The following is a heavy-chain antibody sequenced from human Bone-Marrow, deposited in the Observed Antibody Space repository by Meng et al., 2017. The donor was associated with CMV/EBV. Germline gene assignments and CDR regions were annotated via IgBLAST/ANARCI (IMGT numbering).Heavy chain of an antibody. CDR3: ARDRGYCSSTSCSNWFDP. V-gene: IGHV3-9*01. Sequence: SLKISCAASGFTFDDYAMHWVRQAPGKGLEWVSGINWNGGSINYADSVKGRFTISRDNAKNSLYLQMNSLRAEDTALYHCARDRGYCSSTSCSNWFDPWGQGTLVTVSS. CDR2: INWNGGSI. J-gene: IGHJ5*02. CDR1: GFTFDDYA. D-gene: IGHD2-2*01.